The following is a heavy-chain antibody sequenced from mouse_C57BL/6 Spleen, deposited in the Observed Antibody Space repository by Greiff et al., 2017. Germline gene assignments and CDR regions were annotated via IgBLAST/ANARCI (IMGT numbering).Heavy chain of an antibody. CDR1: GYTFTDYN. J-gene: IGHJ1*03. CDR2: INPNNGGT. CDR3: ARSIYYYGSGYFDV. D-gene: IGHD1-1*01. Sequence: EVQLQQSGPELVKPGASVKIPCKASGYTFTDYNMDWVKQSHGKSLEWIGDINPNNGGTIYNQKFKGKATLTVDKSSSTAYMELRSLTSEDTAVYYCARSIYYYGSGYFDVWGTGTTVTVSS. V-gene: IGHV1-18*01.